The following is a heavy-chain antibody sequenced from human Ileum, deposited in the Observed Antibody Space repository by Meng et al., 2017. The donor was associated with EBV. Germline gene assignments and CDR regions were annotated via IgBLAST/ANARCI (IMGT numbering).Heavy chain of an antibody. CDR1: GGSFSGYY. D-gene: IGHD3-10*01. CDR2: INHSGST. Sequence: HVHRRQWGAGLLKRSENLSLTCAVYGGSFSGYYWSWIRQPPGKGLEWIGEINHSGSTNYNPSLKSRVTISVDTSKNQFSLKLSSVTAADTAVYYCARGNKVSDRGFDYWGQGTLVTVSS. CDR3: ARGNKVSDRGFDY. V-gene: IGHV4-34*01. J-gene: IGHJ4*02.